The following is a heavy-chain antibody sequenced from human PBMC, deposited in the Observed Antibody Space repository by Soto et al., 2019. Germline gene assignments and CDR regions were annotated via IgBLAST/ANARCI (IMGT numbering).Heavy chain of an antibody. Sequence: QVQLVESGGGVVQPGRSLRLSCAASGFTFSSYAMHWVRQAPGKGLEWVAVISYDGSNKYYADSVQGRFTISRDNSKNAMYLQSNRLRAVDTAVYYCARDRGITLVRAQNYGMDVWGQGTTVTVSS. D-gene: IGHD3-10*01. CDR1: GFTFSSYA. CDR2: ISYDGSNK. V-gene: IGHV3-30-3*01. CDR3: ARDRGITLVRAQNYGMDV. J-gene: IGHJ6*02.